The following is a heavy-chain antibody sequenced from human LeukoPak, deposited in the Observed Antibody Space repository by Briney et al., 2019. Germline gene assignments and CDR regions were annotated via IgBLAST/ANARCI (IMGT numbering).Heavy chain of an antibody. J-gene: IGHJ4*02. V-gene: IGHV4-59*08. CDR3: ARHLVGGYYFDY. Sequence: SETLSLTCTVSGGSISSYYWSWIRQPPGKGLEWIGYIYYIGSTNYNPSLKSRVTISVDTSKNQFSLKLSSVTAADTAVYYCARHLVGGYYFDYWGQGTLVTVSS. D-gene: IGHD2-2*01. CDR2: IYYIGST. CDR1: GGSISSYY.